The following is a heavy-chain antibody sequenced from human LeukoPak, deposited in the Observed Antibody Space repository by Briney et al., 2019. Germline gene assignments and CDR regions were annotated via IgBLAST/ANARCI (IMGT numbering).Heavy chain of an antibody. CDR2: INPNSGGT. CDR1: GYTFTGYY. V-gene: IGHV1-2*02. Sequence: ASVKVSCKASGYTFTGYYMHWVRQAPGQGLEWMGWINPNSGGTIYAQKFQGRVTMTEDTSTDTAYMELSSLRSEDTAVYYCATAPMVRGVDSDYWGQGTLVTVSS. J-gene: IGHJ4*02. CDR3: ATAPMVRGVDSDY. D-gene: IGHD3-10*01.